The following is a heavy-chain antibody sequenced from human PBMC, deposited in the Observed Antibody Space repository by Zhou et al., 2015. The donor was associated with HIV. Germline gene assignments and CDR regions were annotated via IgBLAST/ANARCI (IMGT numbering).Heavy chain of an antibody. V-gene: IGHV1-69*01. D-gene: IGHD3-22*01. J-gene: IGHJ3*02. CDR1: GVTFSSYA. CDR2: IIPIFATA. CDR3: ARERPSYHDSGDAFDI. Sequence: QVQLVQSGAEVKKPGSSVTVSCKASGVTFSSYAISWVRQAPGQGLEWMGDIIPIFATANYAQKFQGRVTITADESTNTAYMEVSSLRSEDTAVYYCARERPSYHDSGDAFDIWGQGTMSPSLQ.